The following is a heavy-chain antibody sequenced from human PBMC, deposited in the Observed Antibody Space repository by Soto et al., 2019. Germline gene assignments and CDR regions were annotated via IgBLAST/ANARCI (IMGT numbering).Heavy chain of an antibody. D-gene: IGHD2-15*01. CDR1: GYTFTTYG. CDR2: ISPYNGDT. Sequence: ASVKVSCKASGYTFTTYGFNWVRQAPGQGLEWMGWISPYNGDTNYAQNFQGRVTLTTDTSTSTAYMELRSLTSDDTAIYYCARTPRAQPIVSEAATRFDYWGQGARVIVSS. V-gene: IGHV1-18*04. CDR3: ARTPRAQPIVSEAATRFDY. J-gene: IGHJ4*02.